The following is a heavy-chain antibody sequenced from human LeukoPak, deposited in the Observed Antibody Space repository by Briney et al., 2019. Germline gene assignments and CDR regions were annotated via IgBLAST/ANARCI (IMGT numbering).Heavy chain of an antibody. CDR1: GFTFSSYS. V-gene: IGHV3-48*01. Sequence: GGSLRLSCAASGFTFSSYSMNWVRQAPGKGLEWVSYISSSSSTIYYADSVKGRFTISRDNAKNSLYLQMNSLRAEDTAVYYSLGYCSRTSCLDAFDIWGQGTMVTVSS. CDR3: LGYCSRTSCLDAFDI. J-gene: IGHJ3*02. CDR2: ISSSSSTI. D-gene: IGHD2-2*01.